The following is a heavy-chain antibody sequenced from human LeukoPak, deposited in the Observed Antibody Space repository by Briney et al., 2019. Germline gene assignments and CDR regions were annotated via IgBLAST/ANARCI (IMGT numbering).Heavy chain of an antibody. CDR2: IHYTGST. V-gene: IGHV4-59*12. CDR3: ARGVLYSSGRVFRH. D-gene: IGHD6-19*01. Sequence: SETLSLTCTVSGGSISSYYWSWIRQSPGKGLECIGYIHYTGSTNYNPSLKSRVTISVDTSKNQFSLKLSSVTAADTAVYYCARGVLYSSGRVFRHWGQGTLVTVSS. CDR1: GGSISSYY. J-gene: IGHJ4*02.